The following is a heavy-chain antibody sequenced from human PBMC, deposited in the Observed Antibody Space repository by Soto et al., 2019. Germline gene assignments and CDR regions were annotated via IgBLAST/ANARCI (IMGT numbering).Heavy chain of an antibody. V-gene: IGHV3-30*18. CDR1: GFTFSSYG. CDR3: AKDTPTMTTVAPPDY. CDR2: ISYDGSNK. D-gene: IGHD4-17*01. Sequence: GGSLRLSCAASGFTFSSYGMHWVRQAPGKGLEWVAVISYDGSNKYYADSVKGRFTISRDNSKNTLYLQMNSLRAEDTAVYYCAKDTPTMTTVAPPDYWGQGTLVTVSS. J-gene: IGHJ4*02.